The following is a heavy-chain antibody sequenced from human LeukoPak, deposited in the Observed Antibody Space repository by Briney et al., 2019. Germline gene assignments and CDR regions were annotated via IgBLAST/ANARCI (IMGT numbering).Heavy chain of an antibody. J-gene: IGHJ4*02. D-gene: IGHD2/OR15-2a*01. CDR3: ARDLLLG. CDR2: ISSSSSTI. Sequence: PGGSLRLSCAASGITFSSYNMNWVRQAPGKGLEWASDISSSSSTIYYADSVKGRSTISRDNAKNSLYLQMNSLRDEDTAVYYCARDLLLGWGQGTLVTVSS. CDR1: GITFSSYN. V-gene: IGHV3-48*02.